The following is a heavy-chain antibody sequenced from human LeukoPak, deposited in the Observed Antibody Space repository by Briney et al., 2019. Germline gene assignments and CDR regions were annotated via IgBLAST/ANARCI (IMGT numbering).Heavy chain of an antibody. J-gene: IGHJ5*02. CDR1: GGSISSYY. Sequence: PSETLSLTCTVSGGSISSYYWSWIRQPPGKGLEWIGYIYTSGSTNYNPSLKSRVTISVDTSKNQFSLKLSSVTAADTAVYYCARHSSGIRIRFDPWGQGTLVTVSS. V-gene: IGHV4-4*09. CDR2: IYTSGST. D-gene: IGHD1-26*01. CDR3: ARHSSGIRIRFDP.